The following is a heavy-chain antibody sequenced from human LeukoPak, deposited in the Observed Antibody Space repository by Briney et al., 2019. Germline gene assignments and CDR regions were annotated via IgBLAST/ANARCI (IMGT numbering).Heavy chain of an antibody. Sequence: PGGSLRLSCAASGFTFSSYAMHWVRQAPGKGLEWVAVISYDGSNKYYADSVKGRFTISRDNSRNTLYLQMNSLRAEDTAVYYCARSPGASHNPPGYWGQGTLVTVSS. CDR1: GFTFSSYA. CDR3: ARSPGASHNPPGY. D-gene: IGHD1-14*01. V-gene: IGHV3-30*01. CDR2: ISYDGSNK. J-gene: IGHJ4*02.